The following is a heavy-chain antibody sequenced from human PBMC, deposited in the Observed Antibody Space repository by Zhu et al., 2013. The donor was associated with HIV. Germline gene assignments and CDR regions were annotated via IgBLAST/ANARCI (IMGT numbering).Heavy chain of an antibody. J-gene: IGHJ6*02. Sequence: QVQLVQSGAEVKKPGASVKVSCKASGYTFTSYDINWVRQATGQGLEWMGWMNPNSGNTGYAQKFQGRVTMTRNTSISTAYMELSSLRSEDTAVYYCARITYYDFWSGYYRYYYGMDVWGQGTTVTVSS. V-gene: IGHV1-8*01. CDR2: MNPNSGNT. CDR3: ARITYYDFWSGYYRYYYGMDV. CDR1: GYTFTSYD. D-gene: IGHD3-3*01.